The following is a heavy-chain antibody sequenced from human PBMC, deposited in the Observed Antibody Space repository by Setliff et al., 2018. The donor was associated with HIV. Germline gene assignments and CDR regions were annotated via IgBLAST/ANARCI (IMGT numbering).Heavy chain of an antibody. CDR1: RYTFSNYD. V-gene: IGHV1-8*02. D-gene: IGHD6-19*01. J-gene: IGHJ4*02. CDR2: VNPKSGNS. CDR3: ARGRYSSGLTDY. Sequence: ASVKVSCKASRYTFSNYDINWVRQATGQGLEWMGWVNPKSGNSGHAQKFQGRITMTRNTSITTAYMELISLKSEDTAVYYCARGRYSSGLTDYWGQGTLVTVSS.